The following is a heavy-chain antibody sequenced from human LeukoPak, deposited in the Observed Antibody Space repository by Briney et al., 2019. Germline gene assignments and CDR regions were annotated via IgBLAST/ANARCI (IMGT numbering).Heavy chain of an antibody. J-gene: IGHJ4*02. V-gene: IGHV4-59*01. Sequence: GLEWIGYIYYSGSTNYNPSLKSRVTISVDTSKNQFSRKLSSVTAADTAVYYCARDRDGYRYWGQGTLVTVSS. CDR2: IYYSGST. CDR3: ARDRDGYRY. D-gene: IGHD5-24*01.